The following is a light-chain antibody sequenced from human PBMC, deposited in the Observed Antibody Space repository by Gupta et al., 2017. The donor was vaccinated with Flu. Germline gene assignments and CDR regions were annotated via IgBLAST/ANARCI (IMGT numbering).Light chain of an antibody. CDR3: GTLDASLTAGV. V-gene: IGLV1-51*02. Sequence: RVTIYCSGGYSNLGNNYVYWYQQHPVTAPKLLIYENDKRPSVFPDRFSGSKSGTSATLCITGLQTGDEADYYCGTLDASLTAGVFGGGTKLTVL. J-gene: IGLJ3*02. CDR1: YSNLGNNY. CDR2: END.